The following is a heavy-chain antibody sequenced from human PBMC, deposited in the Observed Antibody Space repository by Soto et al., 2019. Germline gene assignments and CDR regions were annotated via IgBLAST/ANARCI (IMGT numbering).Heavy chain of an antibody. CDR2: IYYSGST. V-gene: IGHV4-39*02. CDR1: GGSISSSSYY. Sequence: SETLSLTCTVSGGSISSSSYYWGWIRQPPGKGLERIGSIYYSGSTYYNPSLKSRVTISVDTSKNQFSLKLSSVTAADTAVYYCARDRSSSWSVYGMDVWGQGTTVTVSS. D-gene: IGHD6-13*01. J-gene: IGHJ6*02. CDR3: ARDRSSSWSVYGMDV.